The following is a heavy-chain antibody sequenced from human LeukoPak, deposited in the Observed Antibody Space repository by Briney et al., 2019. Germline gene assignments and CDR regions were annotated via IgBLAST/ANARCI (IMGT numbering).Heavy chain of an antibody. V-gene: IGHV3-48*03. CDR1: GFIYKNYQ. CDR2: MSTRGKTT. CDR3: AGLGEDDDSDCCHLFNWNFDL. D-gene: IGHD2-21*01. J-gene: IGHJ2*01. Sequence: GGSLRLSCEASGFIYKNYQMTWVRQAPGKGLEWLSYMSTRGKTTHFADSVKGRFTISRDNAKNSVYLQMSSPRAEETPLYYSAGLGEDDDSDCCHLFNWNFDLWGRGALVTVSS.